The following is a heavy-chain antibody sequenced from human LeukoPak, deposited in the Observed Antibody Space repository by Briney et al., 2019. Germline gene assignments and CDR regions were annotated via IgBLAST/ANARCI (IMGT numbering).Heavy chain of an antibody. CDR2: ISHTEGT. D-gene: IGHD3-9*01. V-gene: IGHV4-34*01. CDR1: GVSINDYY. CDR3: ARIRCGHSGSVCYNH. Sequence: KASETLSLTCGVFGVSINDYYWSWIRQSPGKGLEWIDEISHTEGTRYNPSLESRVTMSVGTSENQLSLKLIFVTAADTAVYYCARIRCGHSGSVCYNHWGLGTLVTVSS. J-gene: IGHJ4*02.